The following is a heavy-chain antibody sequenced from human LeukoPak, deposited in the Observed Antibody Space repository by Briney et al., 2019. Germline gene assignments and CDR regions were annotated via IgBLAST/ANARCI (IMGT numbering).Heavy chain of an antibody. V-gene: IGHV4-59*01. CDR1: GGSISSSY. CDR2: IYYSGST. Sequence: SETLSLTCTVSGGSISSSYWSWIRQPPGKGLEWIGYIYYSGSTYYSPSLRSRVTMSVDTSKNEFSLKMNSVTAADTAVYYCARGGGSSPLDDWGQGTLVTVSS. D-gene: IGHD6-6*01. CDR3: ARGGGSSPLDD. J-gene: IGHJ4*02.